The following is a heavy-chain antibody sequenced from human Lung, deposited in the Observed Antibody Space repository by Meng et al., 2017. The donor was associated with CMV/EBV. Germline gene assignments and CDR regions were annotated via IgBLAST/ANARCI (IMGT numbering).Heavy chain of an antibody. D-gene: IGHD2-2*01. V-gene: IGHV4-59*01. CDR1: GGSISSYY. J-gene: IGHJ6*02. Sequence: SETLSLXXTVSGGSISSYYWSWIRQPPGKGLEWIGYIYYSGSTNYNPSLKSRVTISVDTSKNQFSLKLSSVTAADTAVYYCARDLGYCSSTSCYYYYGRDVWGQGTXVTVSS. CDR2: IYYSGST. CDR3: ARDLGYCSSTSCYYYYGRDV.